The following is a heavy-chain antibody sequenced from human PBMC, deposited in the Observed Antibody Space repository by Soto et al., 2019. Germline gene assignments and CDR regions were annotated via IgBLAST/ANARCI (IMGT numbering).Heavy chain of an antibody. D-gene: IGHD2-2*01. Sequence: HPGGSLRLSCAVSGFTVSNNYMSWVRQAPGKGLEGVSVIYSGGYTAYGGSVKGRFTISRDNSKNTLYLQMNSLRADDTAVYYCAKTVVVPAAMFFHYYGMDVWGQGTTVTVSS. CDR1: GFTVSNNY. J-gene: IGHJ6*02. V-gene: IGHV3-53*01. CDR2: IYSGGYT. CDR3: AKTVVVPAAMFFHYYGMDV.